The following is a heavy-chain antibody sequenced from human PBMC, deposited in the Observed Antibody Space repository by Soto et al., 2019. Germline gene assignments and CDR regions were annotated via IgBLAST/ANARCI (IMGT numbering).Heavy chain of an antibody. CDR1: GFTFSNYA. J-gene: IGHJ1*01. CDR3: AIFSDYGDSLLPDYFHH. Sequence: HPGGSLRLSCAASGFTFSNYAMNWVRQAPGKGLQWVSTISDDGRSTYYADSVRGRFTVSRDNSKNTLFLQLNSLRAEDTAVYYCAIFSDYGDSLLPDYFHHRGQGTLVTVSS. V-gene: IGHV3-23*01. CDR2: ISDDGRST. D-gene: IGHD4-17*01.